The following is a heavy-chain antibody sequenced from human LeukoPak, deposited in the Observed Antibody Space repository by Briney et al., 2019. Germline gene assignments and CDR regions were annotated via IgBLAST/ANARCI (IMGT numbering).Heavy chain of an antibody. Sequence: PSETLSLTCTVSGGSISSSSHYWGWIRQPPGKGLEWIGSIYYSERTYYNPSLKSRVTISVDTSKNQFSLKLSSVTAADTAVYYCARDSRRDGYNLDYWGRGTLVTVSS. CDR3: ARDSRRDGYNLDY. CDR2: IYYSERT. CDR1: GGSISSSSHY. D-gene: IGHD5-24*01. V-gene: IGHV4-39*07. J-gene: IGHJ4*02.